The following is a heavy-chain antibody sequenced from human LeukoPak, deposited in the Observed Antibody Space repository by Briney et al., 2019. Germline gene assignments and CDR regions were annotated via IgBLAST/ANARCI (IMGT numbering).Heavy chain of an antibody. Sequence: GGSLRLSCAASGFTFRSYGMHWVRQAPGKGLEWVAVISNDGSNKYYADSEKGRFTISRDNSKNTLDLQMNSLRAEDTAVYYCARDLTAQNWFDPWGQGTLVTVSS. V-gene: IGHV3-30*03. J-gene: IGHJ5*02. CDR3: ARDLTAQNWFDP. CDR2: ISNDGSNK. CDR1: GFTFRSYG.